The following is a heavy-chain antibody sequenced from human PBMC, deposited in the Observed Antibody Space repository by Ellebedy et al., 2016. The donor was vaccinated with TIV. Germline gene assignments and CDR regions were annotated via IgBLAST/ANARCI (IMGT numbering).Heavy chain of an antibody. CDR1: GFTFSSYS. Sequence: GESLKISCAASGFTFSSYSMNWVRQAPGKGLEWVSSISSSSSYIYYADSVKGRFTISRDNAKNSLYLQMNSLRAEDTAVYYCARDQHNWSTDYWGQGTLVTVSS. CDR3: ARDQHNWSTDY. J-gene: IGHJ4*02. CDR2: ISSSSSYI. V-gene: IGHV3-21*01. D-gene: IGHD1-1*01.